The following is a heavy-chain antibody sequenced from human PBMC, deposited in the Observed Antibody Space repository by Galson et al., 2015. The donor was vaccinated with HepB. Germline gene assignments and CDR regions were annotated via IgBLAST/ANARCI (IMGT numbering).Heavy chain of an antibody. CDR2: ISGSGGST. CDR3: AKDGGRDGCLAGDAFDI. J-gene: IGHJ3*02. CDR1: GFTFSSYA. D-gene: IGHD5-24*01. Sequence: SLRLSCAASGFTFSSYAMSWVRQAPGKGLEWVPAISGSGGSTYYADSVKGRFTISRDNSKNTLYLQMNSLRAEDTAVYYCAKDGGRDGCLAGDAFDIWGQGTMVTVSS. V-gene: IGHV3-23*01.